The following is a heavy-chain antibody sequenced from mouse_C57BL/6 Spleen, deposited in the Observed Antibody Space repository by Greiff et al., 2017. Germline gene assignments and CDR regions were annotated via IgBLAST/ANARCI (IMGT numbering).Heavy chain of an antibody. CDR2: ISPGSGNT. J-gene: IGHJ2*01. D-gene: IGHD1-1*01. Sequence: QVQVVESGAELARPGASVKLSCKASGYTFTSSGISWVKQRTGQGLEWIGGISPGSGNTYYNAKFKGKATLTAATSSSTAYMQLRSLTSEDSAVHGCARERLTVVAPCDNWVQGTTLTVSP. CDR3: ARERLTVVAPCDN. V-gene: IGHV1-81*01. CDR1: GYTFTSSG.